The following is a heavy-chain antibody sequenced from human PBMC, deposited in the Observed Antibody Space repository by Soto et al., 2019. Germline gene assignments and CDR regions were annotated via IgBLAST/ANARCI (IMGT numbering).Heavy chain of an antibody. CDR2: ISGYNGQT. J-gene: IGHJ5*02. D-gene: IGHD3-9*01. CDR3: ASGSRELRYFKFDP. Sequence: QVQLVQSGAEVKKPGTSVKVSCKASGYTFPNFGISWVRQAPGQGLEWMGWISGYNGQTKYSQRFQGRVTVISDTSTSAAYVELRSLRSDDTAVYYCASGSRELRYFKFDPWGQGTLVTVSS. CDR1: GYTFPNFG. V-gene: IGHV1-18*01.